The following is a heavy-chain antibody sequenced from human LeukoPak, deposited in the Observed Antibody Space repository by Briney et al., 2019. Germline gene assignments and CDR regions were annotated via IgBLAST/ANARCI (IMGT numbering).Heavy chain of an antibody. CDR3: MGHIYSFYFYYMDV. CDR2: IRSKANNYAT. V-gene: IGHV3-73*01. CDR1: GFTFSGSA. J-gene: IGHJ6*03. D-gene: IGHD2-15*01. Sequence: TGGSLRLSCAASGFTFSGSAMHWVRQASGKGLEWVGRIRSKANNYATAYAASVKGRFTISRDDSKNTTYLQMNSLKTEDTAVYYCMGHIYSFYFYYMDVWGKGTTVTVSS.